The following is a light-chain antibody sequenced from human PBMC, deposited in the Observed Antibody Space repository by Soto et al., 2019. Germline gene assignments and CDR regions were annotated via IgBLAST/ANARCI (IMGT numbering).Light chain of an antibody. CDR3: QQRSNWPIT. J-gene: IGKJ5*01. Sequence: IVLTQSPGTLSLTPGERATLSCRASQSVSSSYLAWYQQKPGQAPRLLISDASTRATGIPARFSGSGSGTDFTLTISSLEPEDFAVYYCQQRSNWPITFGQGTRLEIK. CDR2: DAS. V-gene: IGKV3D-20*02. CDR1: QSVSSSY.